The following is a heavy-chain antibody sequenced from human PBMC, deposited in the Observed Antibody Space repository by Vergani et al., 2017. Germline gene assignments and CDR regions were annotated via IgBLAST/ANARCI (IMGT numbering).Heavy chain of an antibody. Sequence: EVQLVQSGAEVKKPGESLRISCKGSGYSYTSYWISWVRQMPGKGLEGMGRIDPSDSNTNYSPSFQGHVTISADKSISPAYLQWSSLKATDTAMYYCARHSDLGYCSGGSCSSRSPIDYWGQGTLVTVSS. CDR2: IDPSDSNT. D-gene: IGHD2-15*01. CDR3: ARHSDLGYCSGGSCSSRSPIDY. J-gene: IGHJ4*02. CDR1: GYSYTSYW. V-gene: IGHV5-10-1*03.